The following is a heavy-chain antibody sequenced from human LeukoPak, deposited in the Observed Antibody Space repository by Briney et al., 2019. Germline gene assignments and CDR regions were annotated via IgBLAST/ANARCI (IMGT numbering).Heavy chain of an antibody. CDR3: ASTSMEVGATQFDY. V-gene: IGHV1-3*01. Sequence: ASVKVSCKASGYTFTSYAMHWVRQAPGQRLEWMGWINAGNGNTKYSQKFQGRVTITRDTSTNTAYMELRSLRSDDTAVYFCASTSMEVGATQFDYWGQGTLVTVSS. CDR1: GYTFTSYA. CDR2: INAGNGNT. D-gene: IGHD1-26*01. J-gene: IGHJ4*02.